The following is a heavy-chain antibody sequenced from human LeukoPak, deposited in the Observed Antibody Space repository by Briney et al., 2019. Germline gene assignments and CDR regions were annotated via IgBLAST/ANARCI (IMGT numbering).Heavy chain of an antibody. J-gene: IGHJ4*02. CDR2: IYYSGST. Sequence: PSETLSLTCTVSGGSISSGGYYWSWIRQPPGKGLEWIGYIYYSGSTNYNPSLKSRVTISVDTSKNQFSLKLSSVTAADTAVYYCARLLYSSGSYRFDYWGQGTLVTVSS. CDR3: ARLLYSSGSYRFDY. CDR1: GGSISSGGYY. V-gene: IGHV4-61*08. D-gene: IGHD6-19*01.